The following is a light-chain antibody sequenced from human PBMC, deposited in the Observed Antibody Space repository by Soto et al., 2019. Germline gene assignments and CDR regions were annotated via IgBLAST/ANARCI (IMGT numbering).Light chain of an antibody. J-gene: IGKJ4*01. V-gene: IGKV1-8*01. CDR1: QGISSY. CDR2: AAS. CDR3: QQYYSYPPT. Sequence: AIRMTQSPSSLSASTGDRVTITCRASQGISSYLAWYQQKPGKAPKLLLYAASTLQSWVPSKFSGSGSGTDFTLTIRCLQSEDLATYDCQQYYSYPPTFGRGTKVEIK.